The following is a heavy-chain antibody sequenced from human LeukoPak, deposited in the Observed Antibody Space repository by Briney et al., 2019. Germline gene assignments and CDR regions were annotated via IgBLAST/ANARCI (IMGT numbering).Heavy chain of an antibody. CDR1: GFTFSSYE. CDR2: IKQDGREK. CDR3: AREWNYGVDY. Sequence: PGGSLRLSCAASGFTFSSYEMNWVRQAPGKGLAWVADIKQDGREKHYVGSVKGRFTISRDNAKNSLYLEMNSLRAEDTAVYYCAREWNYGVDYWGQGTLVAVSS. V-gene: IGHV3-7*01. D-gene: IGHD3-16*01. J-gene: IGHJ4*02.